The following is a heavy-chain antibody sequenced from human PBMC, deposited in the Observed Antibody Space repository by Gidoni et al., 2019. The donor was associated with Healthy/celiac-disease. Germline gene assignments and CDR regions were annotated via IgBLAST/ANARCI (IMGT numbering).Heavy chain of an antibody. CDR1: GFTFSDYY. CDR2: ISSSSSST. V-gene: IGHV3-11*06. J-gene: IGHJ3*02. CDR3: ARVGLAVSSAFDI. D-gene: IGHD3-22*01. Sequence: VQLVESGGGLVKPGGSLRLSGAASGFTFSDYYMSWIRKAPGKGLGWVSYISSSSSSTNYADSVKGRFTISRDNAKNSLYLQMNSLRAEDTAVYYCARVGLAVSSAFDIWGQGTMVTVSS.